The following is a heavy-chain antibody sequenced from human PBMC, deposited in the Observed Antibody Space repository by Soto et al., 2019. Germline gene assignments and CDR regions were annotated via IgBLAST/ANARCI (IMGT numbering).Heavy chain of an antibody. Sequence: SETLSLTCAFYGGSFSGYYWSWIRQPPGKGLEWLGDINPSGSTNYNPSLKSRVIMSVDTSKKQFSLNVTSVTAADTAVYYCARGTRRRPPRDAFDIWGQGTMVNVSS. CDR1: GGSFSGYY. J-gene: IGHJ3*02. CDR3: ARGTRRRPPRDAFDI. V-gene: IGHV4-34*01. CDR2: INPSGST.